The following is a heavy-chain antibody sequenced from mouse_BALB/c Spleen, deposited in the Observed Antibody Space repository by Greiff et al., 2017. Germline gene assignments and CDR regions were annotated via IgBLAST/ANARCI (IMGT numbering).Heavy chain of an antibody. V-gene: IGHV5-17*02. J-gene: IGHJ4*01. CDR3: ARRDYDYAMDY. CDR1: GFTFSSFG. Sequence: DVHLVESGGGLVQPGGSRKLSCAASGFTFSSFGMHWVRQAPEKGLEWVAYISSGSSTIYYADTVKGRFTISRDNPKNTLFLQMTSLRSEETAMYYCARRDYDYAMDYWGQGTSVTVSS. D-gene: IGHD2-4*01. CDR2: ISSGSSTI.